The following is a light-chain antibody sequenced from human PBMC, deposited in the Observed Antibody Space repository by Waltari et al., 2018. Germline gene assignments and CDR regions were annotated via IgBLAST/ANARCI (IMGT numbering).Light chain of an antibody. V-gene: IGKV1-16*02. CDR3: QQYYTYPYT. Sequence: DIQMTQSPSSLSASVGDRVTITCRASQDISNYVAWFQQRPGEAPKTLMYAASSLNSGVPSKFSGSGSGTDFTLTISGLQPDDFATYYCQQYYTYPYTFGQGTKLEIK. CDR1: QDISNY. J-gene: IGKJ2*01. CDR2: AAS.